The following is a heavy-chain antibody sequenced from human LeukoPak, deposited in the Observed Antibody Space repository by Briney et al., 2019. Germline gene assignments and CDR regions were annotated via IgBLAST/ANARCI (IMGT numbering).Heavy chain of an antibody. CDR2: IYTSGST. V-gene: IGHV4-4*07. CDR1: GGSISSYY. CDR3: ARDVYSGYDSDAFDI. J-gene: IGHJ3*02. D-gene: IGHD5-12*01. Sequence: SETLSLTCTVSGGSISSYYWIWIRQPAGKGLEWFGRIYTSGSTNYNPSLKSRVTMSVDTSKNQFSLKLSSVTAADTAVYYCARDVYSGYDSDAFDIWGQGTMVTVSS.